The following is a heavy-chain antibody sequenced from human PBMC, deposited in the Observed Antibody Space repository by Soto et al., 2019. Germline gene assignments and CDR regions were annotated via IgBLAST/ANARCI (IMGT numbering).Heavy chain of an antibody. CDR1: GGSISSYY. CDR2: IYYSGST. V-gene: IGHV4-59*01. J-gene: IGHJ5*02. D-gene: IGHD3-16*01. CDR3: ARDMLSSGGWFDP. Sequence: SETLSLTCTVSGGSISSYYWSWIRQPPGKGLEWIGYIYYSGSTNYNPSLKSRVTISVDTSKNQSSLKLSSVTAADTAVYYCARDMLSSGGWFDPWGQGTLVTVSS.